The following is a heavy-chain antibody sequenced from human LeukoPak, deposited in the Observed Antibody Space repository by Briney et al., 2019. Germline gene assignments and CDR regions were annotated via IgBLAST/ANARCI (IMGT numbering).Heavy chain of an antibody. D-gene: IGHD1-26*01. CDR2: IIPIFGTA. V-gene: IGHV1-69*13. J-gene: IGHJ6*02. CDR1: GGTFSSYA. Sequence: SVKVSCKASGGTFSSYAISWVRQAPGQGLEWMGGIIPIFGTANYAQKFQGRVTITADESTSIAYMELSSLRSEDTAVYYCARALYSGSYYYYYGMDVWGQGTTVTVSS. CDR3: ARALYSGSYYYYYGMDV.